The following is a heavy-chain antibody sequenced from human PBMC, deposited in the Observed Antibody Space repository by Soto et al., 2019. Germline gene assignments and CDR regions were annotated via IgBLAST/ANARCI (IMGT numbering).Heavy chain of an antibody. J-gene: IGHJ5*02. Sequence: PSGTLSLTCTVSGGSISIGGYYWSWIRPHPGKGLEWIGYIYYSGSTYYNPSLKSRVTISVDTSKNQFSLKLSSVTAADTAVYYCAREGPVYGDLKYNWFDPWGQGTLVTVSS. CDR3: AREGPVYGDLKYNWFDP. CDR1: GGSISIGGYY. D-gene: IGHD4-17*01. V-gene: IGHV4-31*03. CDR2: IYYSGST.